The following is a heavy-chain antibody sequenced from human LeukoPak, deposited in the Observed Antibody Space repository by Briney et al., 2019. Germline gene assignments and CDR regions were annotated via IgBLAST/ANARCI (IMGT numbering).Heavy chain of an antibody. V-gene: IGHV3-9*03. J-gene: IGHJ3*02. Sequence: GGSPRLSCAASGFTFGDYAMHWVRQAPGKGLEWVSGISWNGGVIGYGDSAKGRFTISRDNAKDSLYLEMNSLRAEDMALYFCAKVLVVSASSGAFDIWGQGTMVIVSS. CDR1: GFTFGDYA. CDR2: ISWNGGVI. D-gene: IGHD2-15*01. CDR3: AKVLVVSASSGAFDI.